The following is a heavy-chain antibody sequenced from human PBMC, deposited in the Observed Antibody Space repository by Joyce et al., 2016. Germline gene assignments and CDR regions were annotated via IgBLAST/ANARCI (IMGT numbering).Heavy chain of an antibody. D-gene: IGHD3-10*01. CDR2: INYNGST. CDR3: ARGGYGSGSFRTWIDS. J-gene: IGHJ5*01. V-gene: IGHV4-34*02. CDR1: GGSFSGYY. Sequence: QVQLQQWGAGLLKPSETLSLSCAFYGGSFSGYYWSWLRQPPGKGLEWIGEINYNGSTNYNPSLKIRVTMSVDESNKQFSRRRTTVNVADTAVYFCARGGYGSGSFRTWIDSWDQGALVTVSS.